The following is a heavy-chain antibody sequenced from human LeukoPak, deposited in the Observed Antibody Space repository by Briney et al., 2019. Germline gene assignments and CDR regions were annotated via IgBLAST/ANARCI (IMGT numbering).Heavy chain of an antibody. CDR2: INPNSGGT. J-gene: IGHJ6*03. Sequence: ASVKVSCKASGYTFTSYGISWVRQAPGQGLEWMGWINPNSGGTNYAQKFQGRVTMTRDTSISTAYMELSRLRSDDTAVYYCARVWEYYYDSSGYYPSGYMDVWGKGTTVTVSS. CDR1: GYTFTSYG. D-gene: IGHD3-22*01. CDR3: ARVWEYYYDSSGYYPSGYMDV. V-gene: IGHV1-2*02.